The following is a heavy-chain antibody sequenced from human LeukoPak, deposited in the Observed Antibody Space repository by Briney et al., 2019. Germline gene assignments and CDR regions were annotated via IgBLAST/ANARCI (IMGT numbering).Heavy chain of an antibody. Sequence: GGSLRLSCTASGFTFSSYGMHWVRQAPGKGLEWVAVISYDGSNKYYADSVKGRFTISRDNSKNTLYVQMNSLRAEDTAVYYCARDPANFWSGHDYWGQGTLVTVSS. D-gene: IGHD3-3*01. CDR3: ARDPANFWSGHDY. CDR2: ISYDGSNK. J-gene: IGHJ4*02. CDR1: GFTFSSYG. V-gene: IGHV3-30*03.